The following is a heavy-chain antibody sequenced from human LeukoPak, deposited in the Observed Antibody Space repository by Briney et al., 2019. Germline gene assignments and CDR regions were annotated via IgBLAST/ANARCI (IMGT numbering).Heavy chain of an antibody. Sequence: GSLRLSCAASGFTFSNYSMNWVREAPAQRLERVSSITNSSSYIYYADSVKGRFTISRDNAKNSLYLQMNSLRAEDTAVYYCASRSLGSYFSLVDYWGQGTLVTVSS. D-gene: IGHD1-26*01. J-gene: IGHJ4*02. CDR2: ITNSSSYI. V-gene: IGHV3-21*01. CDR1: GFTFSNYS. CDR3: ASRSLGSYFSLVDY.